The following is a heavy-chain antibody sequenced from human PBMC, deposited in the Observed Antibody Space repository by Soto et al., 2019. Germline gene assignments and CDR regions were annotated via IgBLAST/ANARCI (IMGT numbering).Heavy chain of an antibody. J-gene: IGHJ4*02. V-gene: IGHV3-30*18. CDR3: AKDRTDYYFDY. CDR2: ISSVGSDK. Sequence: LRLSCAASGFTFSSYGMHWVRQAPGRGLEWVAVISSVGSDKYYADSVKGRFTISRDNSKNTLYLQMNSLRAEDTAVYYCAKDRTDYYFDYWGQGTLVTSPQ. CDR1: GFTFSSYG. D-gene: IGHD4-17*01.